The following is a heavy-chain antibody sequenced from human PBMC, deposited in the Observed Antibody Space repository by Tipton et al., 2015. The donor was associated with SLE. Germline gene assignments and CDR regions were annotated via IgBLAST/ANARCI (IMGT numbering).Heavy chain of an antibody. V-gene: IGHV4-34*01. J-gene: IGHJ5*02. D-gene: IGHD3-3*01. CDR3: ARGGNTIFGVVISWFDP. CDR2: INHSGST. CDR1: GGSFSGYY. Sequence: TLSLTCAVYGGSFSGYYWSWIRQSPGKGLEWIGEINHSGSTNYNPSLKSRVTISVDTSKNQFSLKPSSVTAADTAVYYCARGGNTIFGVVISWFDPWGQGTLVTVSS.